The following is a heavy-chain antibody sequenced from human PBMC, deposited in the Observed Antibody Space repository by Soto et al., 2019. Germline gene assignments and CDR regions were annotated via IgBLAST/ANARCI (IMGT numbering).Heavy chain of an antibody. Sequence: SXKVSFKASGYTXSSYYMHLVRQAPGQGLEWMGIINPSGGSTSYAQKFQGRVTMTRDTSTSTVYMELSSLRIEDTAVYYCVKDQVVEGQYYGPSELFFWGLGTLVTVSA. CDR2: INPSGGST. D-gene: IGHD3-10*01. CDR1: GYTXSSYY. J-gene: IGHJ4*02. V-gene: IGHV1-46*01. CDR3: VKDQVVEGQYYGPSELFF.